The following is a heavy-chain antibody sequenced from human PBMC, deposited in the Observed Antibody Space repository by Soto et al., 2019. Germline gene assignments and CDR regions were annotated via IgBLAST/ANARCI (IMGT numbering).Heavy chain of an antibody. J-gene: IGHJ4*02. CDR2: IYWDDDK. Sequence: QITLKESGPTLVKPTQTLTLTCTFSGFSLSTSGVGVGWIRQPPGKALEWLALIYWDDDKRYSPSLKSRLTTTKDTSKDQVVLTMTNMDPVDTATYYCAHRQEWPRERIAVAGTPFDYWGQGTLVTVSS. CDR3: AHRQEWPRERIAVAGTPFDY. V-gene: IGHV2-5*02. D-gene: IGHD6-19*01. CDR1: GFSLSTSGVG.